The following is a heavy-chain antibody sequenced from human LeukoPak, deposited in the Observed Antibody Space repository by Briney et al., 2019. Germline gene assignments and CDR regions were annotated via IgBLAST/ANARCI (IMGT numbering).Heavy chain of an antibody. V-gene: IGHV4-39*01. CDR1: GGSISSSSYY. J-gene: IGHJ3*02. Sequence: PSETLSLTCTVSGGSISSSSYYWGWIRQSPGKGLEWIGSIYYSGSTNYNPSLKSRATISVDTSKNQFSLKLSSVTAADTAVYYCARTIDYYDSSGYVDAFDIWGQGTMVTVSS. CDR3: ARTIDYYDSSGYVDAFDI. CDR2: IYYSGST. D-gene: IGHD3-22*01.